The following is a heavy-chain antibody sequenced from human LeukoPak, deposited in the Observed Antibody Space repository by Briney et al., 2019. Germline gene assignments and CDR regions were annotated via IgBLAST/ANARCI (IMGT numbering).Heavy chain of an antibody. D-gene: IGHD6-6*01. CDR2: IKQDGSEK. Sequence: GGSLRLSCAASGFTFSSYWMSWVRQAPGKGLEGVADIKQDGSEKYYVDSVKGRVTISRDNAKNSLYLQMNSLRAEDTAVYYCAREVYSSSTLDYWGQGTLVTVSS. CDR3: AREVYSSSTLDY. CDR1: GFTFSSYW. V-gene: IGHV3-7*01. J-gene: IGHJ4*02.